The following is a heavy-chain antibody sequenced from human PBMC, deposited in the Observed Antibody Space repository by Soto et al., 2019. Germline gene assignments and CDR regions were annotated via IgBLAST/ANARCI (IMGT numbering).Heavy chain of an antibody. D-gene: IGHD2-21*02. CDR3: ARGGDPDY. J-gene: IGHJ4*02. CDR2: LQTDGSHP. CDR1: GFKFDYYW. Sequence: EVQLVESGGGLVQPGGSLRLSCVASGFKFDYYWMHWVRQAPGGGLMWISRLQTDGSHPAYADSVKGRFTISRDNAKNTLYLKMNNLRVEYTAIFYCARGGDPDYWGQGTLVTVSS. V-gene: IGHV3-74*01.